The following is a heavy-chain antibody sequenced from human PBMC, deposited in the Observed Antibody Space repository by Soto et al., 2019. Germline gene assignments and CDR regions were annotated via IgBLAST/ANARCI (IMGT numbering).Heavy chain of an antibody. V-gene: IGHV1-46*01. Sequence: ASVKVSCKASGYTFTSYYMHWVRQAPGQGLEWMGIINPSGGSTSYAQKFQGRVTMTRDTSTSTVYMELSSLRSGDTAVYYCARARILEWLYPYGMDVWGQGTTVTVSS. CDR1: GYTFTSYY. J-gene: IGHJ6*02. D-gene: IGHD3-3*01. CDR2: INPSGGST. CDR3: ARARILEWLYPYGMDV.